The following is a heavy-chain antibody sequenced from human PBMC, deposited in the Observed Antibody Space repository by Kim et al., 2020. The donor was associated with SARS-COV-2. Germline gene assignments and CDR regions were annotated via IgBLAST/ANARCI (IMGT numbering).Heavy chain of an antibody. CDR1: GFTFISYG. CDR2: ISYDGSNK. CDR3: AKGPGIGPFWSGLGELDY. D-gene: IGHD3-3*01. V-gene: IGHV3-30*18. Sequence: GGSLRLSCAASGFTFISYGMHWVRQAPGKGLEWVAVISYDGSNKYYADSVKGRFTISRDNSKNTLYLQMNSLRAEDTAVYYCAKGPGIGPFWSGLGELDYWGQGTLVTVSS. J-gene: IGHJ4*02.